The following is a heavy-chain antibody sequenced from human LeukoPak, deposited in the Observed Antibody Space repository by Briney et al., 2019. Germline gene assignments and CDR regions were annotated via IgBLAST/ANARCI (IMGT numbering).Heavy chain of an antibody. CDR2: VQGSGST. Sequence: PSETLSLTCTVSGVSISTYYWTWIRQSAGKGLEWIGRVQGSGSTNYNPSLVSRVTLSLDTSKNQFSLKVSSVTAADTGMYYCARAPEFSSGWLLDCWGQGSLVTVSS. D-gene: IGHD6-19*01. J-gene: IGHJ4*02. CDR1: GVSISTYY. CDR3: ARAPEFSSGWLLDC. V-gene: IGHV4-4*07.